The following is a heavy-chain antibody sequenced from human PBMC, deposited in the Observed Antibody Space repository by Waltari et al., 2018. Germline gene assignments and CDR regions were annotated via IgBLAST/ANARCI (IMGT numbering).Heavy chain of an antibody. CDR1: GGSIRSSSYY. Sequence: QLQLQESGPGLVKPSETLSLTCTVSGGSIRSSSYYWGWLRQPPGKGLEWIGSIYYSGSTYYNPSLKSRVTISVDTSKNQFSLKLSSVTAADTAVYYCARSIGVAARPVNGFDPWGQGTLVTVSS. CDR3: ARSIGVAARPVNGFDP. CDR2: IYYSGST. J-gene: IGHJ5*02. V-gene: IGHV4-39*07. D-gene: IGHD6-6*01.